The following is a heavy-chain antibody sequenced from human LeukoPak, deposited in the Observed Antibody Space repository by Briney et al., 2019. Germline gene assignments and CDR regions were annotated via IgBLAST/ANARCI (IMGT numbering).Heavy chain of an antibody. Sequence: ATEKVSCKASGYTFTSYGISWVRQAPGQGLEWMGWISAYNGNTNYAQKLQGRVTMTTDTSTSTAYMELRSLRSDDTAVYYCARDLCSRTSCYTGWFDPWGQGTLVTVSS. CDR1: GYTFTSYG. J-gene: IGHJ5*02. V-gene: IGHV1-18*01. D-gene: IGHD2-2*02. CDR2: ISAYNGNT. CDR3: ARDLCSRTSCYTGWFDP.